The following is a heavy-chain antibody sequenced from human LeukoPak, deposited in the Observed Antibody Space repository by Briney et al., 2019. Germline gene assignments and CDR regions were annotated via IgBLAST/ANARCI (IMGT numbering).Heavy chain of an antibody. CDR2: VNPNSGNT. CDR1: GYTFTFFD. D-gene: IGHD1-1*01. CDR3: ARGPGSTTGVGL. V-gene: IGHV1-8*01. J-gene: IGHJ4*02. Sequence: ASVKVSCKASGYTFTFFDIHWVRQDSGQRLEWMGWVNPNSGNTAYSKKFQGRVTMTRDTSLNTAYMELTRLTSDDTGVYFCARGPGSTTGVGLWGPGTLVTVS.